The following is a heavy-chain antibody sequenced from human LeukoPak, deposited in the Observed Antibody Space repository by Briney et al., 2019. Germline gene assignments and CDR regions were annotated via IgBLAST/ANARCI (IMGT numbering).Heavy chain of an antibody. CDR1: GGTFSSYA. D-gene: IGHD2-15*01. J-gene: IGHJ4*02. CDR2: INPSGGST. CDR3: ARERILRRGFDY. Sequence: ASVKVSCKVSGGTFSSYAISWVRQAPGQGLEWMGIINPSGGSTSYAQKFQGRVTMTRDTSTSTVYMELSSLRSEDTAVYYCARERILRRGFDYWGQGTLVTVSS. V-gene: IGHV1-46*01.